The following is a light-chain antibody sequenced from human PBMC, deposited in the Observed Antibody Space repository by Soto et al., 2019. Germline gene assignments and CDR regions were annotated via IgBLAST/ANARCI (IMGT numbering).Light chain of an antibody. Sequence: EIVLTQSPATLSLSPGERATLSCRASQSVSSYLAWYQQKPGQAPRLLIYDASNRATGIPARFSGSGSGTDFTLTISSLEPEDFAVYYCKQRSTRFGPGTKVDIK. CDR1: QSVSSY. J-gene: IGKJ3*01. CDR2: DAS. V-gene: IGKV3-11*01. CDR3: KQRSTR.